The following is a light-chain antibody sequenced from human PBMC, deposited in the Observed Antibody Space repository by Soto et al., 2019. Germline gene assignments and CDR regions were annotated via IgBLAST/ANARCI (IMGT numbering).Light chain of an antibody. CDR2: GAS. V-gene: IGKV3-20*01. CDR3: QQYGTTPLT. CDR1: QSVSSSS. J-gene: IGKJ4*01. Sequence: EIVLTQSPGTLSLSPGDTATLSCRASQSVSSSSLAWYQQKPGQAPRLLIYGASSRATGIPDRFRGSGSGPDFTLTISRLEPEDLAVYYCQQYGTTPLTLGGGTKVEIE.